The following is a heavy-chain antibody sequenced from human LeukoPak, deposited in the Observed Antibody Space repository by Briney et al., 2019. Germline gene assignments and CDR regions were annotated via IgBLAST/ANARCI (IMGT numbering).Heavy chain of an antibody. D-gene: IGHD5-12*01. J-gene: IGHJ4*02. CDR1: GGTSSSYA. Sequence: SVKVSCKASGGTSSSYAITWVRQAPGQGLEWMGGIIPIFGTANYAQKFQGRVTITADKSTSTAYMELSSLRSEDTAVYYCARVPIVATITYFDYWGQGTLVTVSS. CDR3: ARVPIVATITYFDY. CDR2: IIPIFGTA. V-gene: IGHV1-69*06.